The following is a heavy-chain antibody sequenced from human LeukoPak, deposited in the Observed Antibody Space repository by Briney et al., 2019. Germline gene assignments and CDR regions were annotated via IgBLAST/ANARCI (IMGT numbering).Heavy chain of an antibody. V-gene: IGHV1-18*01. J-gene: IGHJ4*02. CDR3: ARDLDQHADY. D-gene: IGHD2-2*01. CDR1: GYTFTTYG. Sequence: GASVKVSCKASGYTFTTYGISWVRQAPGQGLEWMGWISGYNGNTNYAQKLQGRITMTTDTSTSTAYMELRSLRSDDTAMYYCARDLDQHADYWGQGALVTVSS. CDR2: ISGYNGNT.